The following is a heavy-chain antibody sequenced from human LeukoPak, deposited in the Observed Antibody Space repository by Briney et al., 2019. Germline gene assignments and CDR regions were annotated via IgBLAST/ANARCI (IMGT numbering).Heavy chain of an antibody. D-gene: IGHD4/OR15-4a*01. J-gene: IGHJ4*02. CDR3: ARHRYDYGLDY. V-gene: IGHV4-39*01. CDR1: GDSIISSTYY. Sequence: PSETLSLTCTVSGDSIISSTYYWAWIRQPPGEGLEWIGTIFYTGSTYYNSSLKSRVTISVDMSKNQFSLNLNSVSAADTAVYYCARHRYDYGLDYWGQGTLVTVSS. CDR2: IFYTGST.